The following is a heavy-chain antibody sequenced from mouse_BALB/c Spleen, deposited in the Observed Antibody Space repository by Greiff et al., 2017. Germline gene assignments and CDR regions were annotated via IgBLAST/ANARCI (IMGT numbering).Heavy chain of an antibody. V-gene: IGHV1S137*01. CDR1: GYTFTDYA. D-gene: IGHD1-2*01. CDR2: ISTYYGDA. CDR3: ASFITTASGYAMDY. Sequence: VQLQQSGAELVRPGVSVKISCKGSGYTFTDYAMHWVKQSHAKSLEWIGVISTYYGDASYNQKFKGKATMTVDKSSSTAYMELARLTSEDSAIYYCASFITTASGYAMDYWGQGTSVTVSS. J-gene: IGHJ4*01.